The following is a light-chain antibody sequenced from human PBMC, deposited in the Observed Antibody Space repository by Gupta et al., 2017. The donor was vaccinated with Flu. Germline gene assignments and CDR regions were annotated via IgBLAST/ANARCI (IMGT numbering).Light chain of an antibody. CDR1: RSISTY. V-gene: IGKV1-39*01. CDR3: LQTDSAPIT. J-gene: IGKJ4*01. Sequence: PSSLSASVGDRVTITCRAGRSISTYLNWYQQKPGKAPKVLIYAASILQSGVPSRFRRSGSGTDFSLTISRLQPEDFATYYCLQTDSAPITFGGGTKVEI. CDR2: AAS.